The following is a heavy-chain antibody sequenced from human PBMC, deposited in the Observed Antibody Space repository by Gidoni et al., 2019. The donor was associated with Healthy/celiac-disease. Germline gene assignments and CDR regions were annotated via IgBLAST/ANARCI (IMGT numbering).Heavy chain of an antibody. CDR3: ARSIVVVPAAIHTRFDP. CDR2: IIPIFGTA. D-gene: IGHD2-2*02. V-gene: IGHV1-69*01. J-gene: IGHJ5*02. Sequence: QVQLVQSGAEVKKPGSSVKVSCKASGGTFSSYAISWVRQAPGQGLEWMGGIIPIFGTANYAQKFQGRVTITADESTSTAYMELSSLRSEDTAVYYCARSIVVVPAAIHTRFDPWGQGTLVTVSS. CDR1: GGTFSSYA.